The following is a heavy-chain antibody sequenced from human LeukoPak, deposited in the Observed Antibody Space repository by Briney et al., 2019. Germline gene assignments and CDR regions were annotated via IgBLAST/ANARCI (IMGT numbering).Heavy chain of an antibody. CDR3: ARDPSGYDYVST. J-gene: IGHJ5*02. V-gene: IGHV3-11*04. D-gene: IGHD5-12*01. Sequence: LSLTCAVYGGSFSGYYWSWIRQAPGKGLEWVSYISSSGSTIYYADSVKGRFTISRDNAKNSLYLQMNSLRAEDTAVYYCARDPSGYDYVSTWGQGTLVTVSS. CDR1: GGSFSGYY. CDR2: ISSSGSTI.